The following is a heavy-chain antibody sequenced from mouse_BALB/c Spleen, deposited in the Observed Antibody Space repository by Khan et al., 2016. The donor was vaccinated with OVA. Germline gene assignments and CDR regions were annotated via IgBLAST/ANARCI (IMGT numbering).Heavy chain of an antibody. CDR3: ASHLTGSFAY. D-gene: IGHD4-1*01. V-gene: IGHV5-6*02. Sequence: DVKLVESGGDLVKPGGSLKLSCAASGFTFSSYSMSWVRQIPDKRLEWVATMSSGGDYTYYPDRVKGRFTISRDNAKNTLYLQMSSLKSEDTAMYYCASHLTGSFAYWGQGTLVTVSA. CDR2: MSSGGDYT. CDR1: GFTFSSYS. J-gene: IGHJ3*01.